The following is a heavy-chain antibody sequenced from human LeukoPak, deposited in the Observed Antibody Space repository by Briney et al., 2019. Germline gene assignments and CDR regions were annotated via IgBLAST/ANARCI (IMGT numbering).Heavy chain of an antibody. CDR2: IYSGGST. J-gene: IGHJ4*02. Sequence: GGSLRLSCAASGFTVSSNYMSWVRQAPGKGLEWVSVIYSGGSTYYADSVKGRFTISRDNSKNTLYLQMNSLRAEDTAVYYCAKGRTVRGVIALWYWGQGTLVTVSS. V-gene: IGHV3-53*01. CDR1: GFTVSSNY. CDR3: AKGRTVRGVIALWY. D-gene: IGHD3-10*01.